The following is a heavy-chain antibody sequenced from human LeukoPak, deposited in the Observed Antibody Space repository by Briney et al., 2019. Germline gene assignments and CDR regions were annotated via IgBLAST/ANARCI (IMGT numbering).Heavy chain of an antibody. CDR2: FSGNGYTT. J-gene: IGHJ3*02. V-gene: IGHV3-43*01. D-gene: IGHD2-15*01. Sequence: GGSLRLSCAASGFRFRSFSIHWVRQVPGKGLEWVSLFSGNGYTTYYADSVKGRFTMSRDDRKSSLYLQMDRLTPEDTAIYFCAKEQDTIYFDIWGQGTMVTVSS. CDR1: GFRFRSFS. CDR3: AKEQDTIYFDI.